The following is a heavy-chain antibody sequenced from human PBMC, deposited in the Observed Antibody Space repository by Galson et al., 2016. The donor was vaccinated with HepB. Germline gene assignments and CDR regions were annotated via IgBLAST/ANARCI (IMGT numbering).Heavy chain of an antibody. Sequence: SVKVSCKASGGTFSSYALSWVRQAPGQGLELLGGIIPMYGPPDYAQQFQGRVTITADESTNTAYMELSDLRSEDTAVYYCARDSPRDIVTTFGAFGIWGQGTMVTVSS. CDR1: GGTFSSYA. CDR3: ARDSPRDIVTTFGAFGI. J-gene: IGHJ3*02. CDR2: IIPMYGPP. D-gene: IGHD5-12*01. V-gene: IGHV1-69*13.